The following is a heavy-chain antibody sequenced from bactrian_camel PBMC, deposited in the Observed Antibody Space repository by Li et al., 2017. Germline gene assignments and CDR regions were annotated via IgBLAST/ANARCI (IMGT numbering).Heavy chain of an antibody. Sequence: HVQLVESGGGSVQAGGSLRLSCTASGFTLDDDDMGWYRQTPGDECDLVATISSNGTTCYADSAKGRFTISQDRAKDTVYLQMNSLKPEDTALYYCAASFLRVTAIEALDAEADFGYWGRGTQVTVS. J-gene: IGHJ6*01. V-gene: IGHV3S55*01. CDR2: ISSNGTT. CDR3: AASFLRVTAIEALDAEADFGY. D-gene: IGHD1*01. CDR1: GFTLDDDD.